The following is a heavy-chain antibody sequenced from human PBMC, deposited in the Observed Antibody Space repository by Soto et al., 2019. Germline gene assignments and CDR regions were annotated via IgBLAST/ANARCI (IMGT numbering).Heavy chain of an antibody. CDR2: IKSKTDGGAT. D-gene: IGHD4-17*01. J-gene: IGHJ4*02. Sequence: PGGSLRLSCAASGFTFSSYAMSWVRQAPGKGLEWVGRIKSKTDGGATDYAAPVKGRFTISRDDSKTTLYLQMNSLKTEDTAVYYCTTDKWASGRTTFPFDYWGLGTLVTVSS. CDR3: TTDKWASGRTTFPFDY. V-gene: IGHV3-15*01. CDR1: GFTFSSYA.